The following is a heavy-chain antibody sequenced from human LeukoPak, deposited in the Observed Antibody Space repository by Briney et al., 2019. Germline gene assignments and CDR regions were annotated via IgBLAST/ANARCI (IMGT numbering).Heavy chain of an antibody. CDR3: ARGCDSSGYYCAFDY. Sequence: SETLSLTCTVSGVSISSTSYYWGWIRQPPGKGLEWIGSIYYSGRTYYNPSLKSRVTTSVDTSKNQFSLRLSSVTAADTAVYYCARGCDSSGYYCAFDYWGQGTLVTASS. J-gene: IGHJ4*02. CDR1: GVSISSTSYY. D-gene: IGHD3-22*01. V-gene: IGHV4-39*01. CDR2: IYYSGRT.